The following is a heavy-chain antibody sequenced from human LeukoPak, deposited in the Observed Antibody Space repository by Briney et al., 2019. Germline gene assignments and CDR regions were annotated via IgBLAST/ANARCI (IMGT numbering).Heavy chain of an antibody. D-gene: IGHD1-14*01. CDR1: GYTLTELS. J-gene: IGHJ4*02. Sequence: GASVKVSCKVSGYTLTELSMHWVRQAPGKGLEWMGGFDPEDGETIYAQKFQGRVTMTRDTSTSTVYMELSSLRSEDTAVYYCARVTRERDGSHFDYWGQGTLVTVSS. CDR2: FDPEDGET. CDR3: ARVTRERDGSHFDY. V-gene: IGHV1-24*01.